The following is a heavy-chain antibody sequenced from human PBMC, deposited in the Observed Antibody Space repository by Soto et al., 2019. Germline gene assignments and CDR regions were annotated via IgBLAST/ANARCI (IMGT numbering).Heavy chain of an antibody. V-gene: IGHV4-61*01. CDR3: ARSGSGSGWL. CDR2: IYYSGST. D-gene: IGHD6-19*01. Sequence: PSETLSLTCTVSGGSVSSGRFYWCWIRQPPGKGLEWSGYIYYSGSTKDNPSLRSRVTISVDTSKNQFSLKLTSVAAAHTAVYYCARSGSGSGWLGGQGTLVTVSS. J-gene: IGHJ4*02. CDR1: GGSVSSGRFY.